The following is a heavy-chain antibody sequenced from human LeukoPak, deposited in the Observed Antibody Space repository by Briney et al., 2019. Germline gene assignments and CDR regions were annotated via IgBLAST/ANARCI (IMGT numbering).Heavy chain of an antibody. CDR1: GFTFSSYS. Sequence: SGGSLRLSCAASGFTFSSYSMNWVRQAPGKGLEWVSSISSSSSYIYYAGSVKGRFTISRDNSKNTLYLQMNSLRAEDTAVYYCARASDFDYWGQGTLVTVSS. J-gene: IGHJ4*02. CDR2: ISSSSSYI. V-gene: IGHV3-21*01. CDR3: ARASDFDY.